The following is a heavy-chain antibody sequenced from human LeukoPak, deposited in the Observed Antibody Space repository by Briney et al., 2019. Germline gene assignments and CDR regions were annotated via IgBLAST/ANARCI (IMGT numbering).Heavy chain of an antibody. Sequence: GRSLRLSCAASGFPFSSYALHLVRQAPGKGLEWVALISYDGKEKYYADSVKGRFTISRDNSKNTLYLQMNSLRAEDTAVYYCARGGLVGATHFDYWGQGTLVTVSS. CDR1: GFPFSSYA. CDR3: ARGGLVGATHFDY. CDR2: ISYDGKEK. D-gene: IGHD1-26*01. V-gene: IGHV3-30*01. J-gene: IGHJ4*02.